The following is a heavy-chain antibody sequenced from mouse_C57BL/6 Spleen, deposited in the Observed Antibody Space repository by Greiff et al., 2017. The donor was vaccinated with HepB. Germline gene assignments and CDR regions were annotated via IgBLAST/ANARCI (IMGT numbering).Heavy chain of an antibody. CDR1: GFTFSSYA. J-gene: IGHJ2*01. D-gene: IGHD1-2*01. CDR2: ISSGGDYI. V-gene: IGHV5-9-1*02. CDR3: TRGGLRPYYFDY. Sequence: EVQGVESGEGLVKPGGSLKLSCAASGFTFSSYAMSWVRQTPEKRLEWVAYISSGGDYIYYADTVKGRFTISRDNARNTLYLQMSSLKSEDTAMYYCTRGGLRPYYFDYRGQGTTLTVSS.